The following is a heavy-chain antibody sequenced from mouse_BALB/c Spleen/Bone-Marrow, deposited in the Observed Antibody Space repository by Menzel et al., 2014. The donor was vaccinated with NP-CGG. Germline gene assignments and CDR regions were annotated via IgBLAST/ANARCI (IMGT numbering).Heavy chain of an antibody. CDR2: IDPANGNT. J-gene: IGHJ4*01. D-gene: IGHD2-4*01. CDR3: AKYGGLRYAMDY. CDR1: GFNIKDTY. V-gene: IGHV14-3*02. Sequence: VQLQQSGAELVKPGASVKLSCTASGFNIKDTYMHWVKQRPEQGLEWIGRIDPANGNTKYDPKFQGKATLTADTSSNTAYLQLSSLTSEDTAVYYCAKYGGLRYAMDYWGQGTSVTVSS.